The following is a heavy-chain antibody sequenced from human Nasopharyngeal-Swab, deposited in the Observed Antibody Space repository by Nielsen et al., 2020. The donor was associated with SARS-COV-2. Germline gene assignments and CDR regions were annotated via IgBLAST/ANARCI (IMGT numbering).Heavy chain of an antibody. CDR3: AKHGWESGYYDFWSGYYTGPSGIDY. D-gene: IGHD3-3*01. CDR2: ISGSGGST. J-gene: IGHJ4*02. V-gene: IGHV3-23*01. Sequence: ESPKTPCAASGFTFSSYAMSWVRPAPGKGLEWVSAISGSGGSTYYADSVKGRFTISSDNSKNTLYLQMNSLRAEDTAVYYCAKHGWESGYYDFWSGYYTGPSGIDYWGQGTLVTVSS. CDR1: GFTFSSYA.